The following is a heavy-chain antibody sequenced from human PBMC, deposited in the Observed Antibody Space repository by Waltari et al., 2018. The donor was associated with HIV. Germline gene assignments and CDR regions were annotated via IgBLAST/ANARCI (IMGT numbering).Heavy chain of an antibody. CDR3: ARAIAVASTGVFDY. V-gene: IGHV4-34*02. CDR2: INHSGST. CDR1: GGTFSGYH. J-gene: IGHJ4*02. D-gene: IGHD6-19*01. Sequence: QVQLQQWGAGLLKPSETLSLTCAVYGGTFSGYHWSWIRQTPGKGLEWIGEINHSGSTNDNPSLKSRITMSIDTSKNQFSLKLRSVTAADTTVYYCARAIAVASTGVFDYWGQGTLVTVSS.